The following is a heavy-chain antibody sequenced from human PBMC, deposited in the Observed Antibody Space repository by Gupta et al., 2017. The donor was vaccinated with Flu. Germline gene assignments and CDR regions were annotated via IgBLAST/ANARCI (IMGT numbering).Heavy chain of an antibody. D-gene: IGHD2-15*01. Sequence: TWIRQLPDKGLEWMGYVDYRGGTFYTPSRKSRVSITRDTSKNQFVLSLTSVTDADTAGYYCVRGVDGGGSCYSGSDSWVPVIPVTVSS. CDR3: VRGVDGGGSCYSGSDS. J-gene: IGHJ5*01. V-gene: IGHV4-31*02. CDR2: VDYRGGT.